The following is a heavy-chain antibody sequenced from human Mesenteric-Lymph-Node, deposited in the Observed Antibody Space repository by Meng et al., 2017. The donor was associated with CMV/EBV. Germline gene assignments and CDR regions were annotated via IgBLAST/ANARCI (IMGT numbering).Heavy chain of an antibody. J-gene: IGHJ4*02. V-gene: IGHV4-39*01. CDR3: ARLTSQYSRLYSGHWPIFDF. CDR2: IYNTGPT. D-gene: IGHD5-12*01. Sequence: GSLRLSCTVSGDSISSNSYYWGWIRRSPGTGLEWIGTIYNTGPTVYNPSLLSRVTISVDTSKNQFSLKLNSVTAADTAVYYCARLTSQYSRLYSGHWPIFDFWGQGALVTVSS. CDR1: GDSISSNSYY.